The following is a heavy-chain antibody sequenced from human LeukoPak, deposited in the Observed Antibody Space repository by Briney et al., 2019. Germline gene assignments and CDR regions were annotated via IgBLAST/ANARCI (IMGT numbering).Heavy chain of an antibody. J-gene: IGHJ4*02. V-gene: IGHV4-34*01. CDR3: ARDGVYGSGSQTFFDY. CDR1: GGSLSGYY. CDR2: INHSGST. D-gene: IGHD3-10*01. Sequence: PSETLSLTCAVYGGSLSGYYWSWIRQPPGKGLEWIGEINHSGSTNYNPSLKSRVTISVDTSKNQFSLKLSSVTAADTAVYYCARDGVYGSGSQTFFDYWGQGTLVTVSS.